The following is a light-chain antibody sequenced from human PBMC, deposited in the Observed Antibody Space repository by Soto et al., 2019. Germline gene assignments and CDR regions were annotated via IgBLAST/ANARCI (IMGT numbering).Light chain of an antibody. CDR1: PSVSNS. J-gene: IGKJ4*01. Sequence: ESVLTQSPATLSLSPGERATLSCRASPSVSNSLAWYQHKPGQAPRLLIYDASNRATGVPTRFSGSGSGTDFTLTISSLEPEDFAVYYCQPYNNWPLTFGGGTKVDI. CDR2: DAS. V-gene: IGKV3-11*01. CDR3: QPYNNWPLT.